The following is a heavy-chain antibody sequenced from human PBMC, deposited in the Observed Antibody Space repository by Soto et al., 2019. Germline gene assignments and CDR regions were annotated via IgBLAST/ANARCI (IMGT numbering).Heavy chain of an antibody. CDR2: VNPHSGAT. D-gene: IGHD1-26*01. CDR1: GYTFTAYY. CDR3: ARLTNPWEPYAFHI. V-gene: IGHV1-2*04. J-gene: IGHJ3*02. Sequence: QEQLVQSGAEVKKPGASVRVSCKASGYTFTAYYIHWLRQAPGQGLEWMGWVNPHSGATVIAQKFLGSVTLTTDTSIDTAYRELTSLTSDDTALYYCARLTNPWEPYAFHIWGHGTLVTVS.